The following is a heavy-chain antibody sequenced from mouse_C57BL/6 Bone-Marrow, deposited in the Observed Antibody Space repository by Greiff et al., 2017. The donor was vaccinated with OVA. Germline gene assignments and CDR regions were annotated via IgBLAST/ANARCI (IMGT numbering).Heavy chain of an antibody. CDR2: IYPGGGYT. CDR3: ARRGLTEGFAY. Sequence: QVQLKESGAELVRPGTSVKMSCKASGYTFTNYWIGWAKQRPGHGLEWIGDIYPGGGYTNYNEKFKGKATLTADKSSSTAYMQFSSLTSEDSAIYYCARRGLTEGFAYWGQGTLVTVSA. J-gene: IGHJ3*01. D-gene: IGHD3-3*01. CDR1: GYTFTNYW. V-gene: IGHV1-63*01.